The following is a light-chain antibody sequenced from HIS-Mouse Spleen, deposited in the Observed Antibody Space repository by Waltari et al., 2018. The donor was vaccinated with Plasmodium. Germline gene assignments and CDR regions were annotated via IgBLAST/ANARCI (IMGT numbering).Light chain of an antibody. V-gene: IGLV2-23*01. CDR1: SSDVGSYNL. CDR3: CSYAGSSTPVV. J-gene: IGLJ2*01. Sequence: QSALTQPASVSGSPGQSITIPCTGTSSDVGSYNLVSWYQQHPGQAPKLMIYEGSKRPSGVANRSSGSKSGNTASLTISGLQAEDEADYYCCSYAGSSTPVVFGGGTKLTVL. CDR2: EGS.